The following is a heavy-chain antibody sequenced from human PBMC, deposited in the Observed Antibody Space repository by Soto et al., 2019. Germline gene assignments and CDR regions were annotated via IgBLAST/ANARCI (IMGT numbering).Heavy chain of an antibody. Sequence: QVQLVQSGAEVKKPGSSVKVSCKASGGTFSSYAISWVRQAPGQGLEWMGGIISSFGTADYAQKFQGRVTITADESTSTAYMELSSLRSEDTAVYYCAAAREVRYYYYGMDVWGQGTTVTVSS. CDR2: IISSFGTA. D-gene: IGHD1-26*01. CDR3: AAAREVRYYYYGMDV. J-gene: IGHJ6*02. CDR1: GGTFSSYA. V-gene: IGHV1-69*12.